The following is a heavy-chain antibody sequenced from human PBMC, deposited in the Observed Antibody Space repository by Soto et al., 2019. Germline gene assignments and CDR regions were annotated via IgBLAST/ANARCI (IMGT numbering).Heavy chain of an antibody. J-gene: IGHJ6*03. CDR1: GFTVSSNY. Sequence: GGSLRLSCAASGFTVSSNYMSWVRQAPGKGLEWVSVIYSGGSTYYADSVEGRFTISRDNSKNTLYLQMNSLRAEDTAVYYCARDHSSSRDYYYYYMDVWGKGTTVTVSS. D-gene: IGHD6-13*01. V-gene: IGHV3-66*01. CDR2: IYSGGST. CDR3: ARDHSSSRDYYYYYMDV.